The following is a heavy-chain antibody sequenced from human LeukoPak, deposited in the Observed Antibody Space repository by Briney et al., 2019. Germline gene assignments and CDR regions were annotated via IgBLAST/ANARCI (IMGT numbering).Heavy chain of an antibody. V-gene: IGHV4-39*07. CDR2: IYYSGST. Sequence: KTSETLSLTCTVSGGSISSSSYYWGWIRQPPGKGLEWIGSIYYSGSTYYNPSLKSRVTISVDTSKNQFSLKLSSVTAADTAVYYCARGGRSLVAAQFDLWGRGTLVTVSS. D-gene: IGHD2-15*01. J-gene: IGHJ2*01. CDR1: GGSISSSSYY. CDR3: ARGGRSLVAAQFDL.